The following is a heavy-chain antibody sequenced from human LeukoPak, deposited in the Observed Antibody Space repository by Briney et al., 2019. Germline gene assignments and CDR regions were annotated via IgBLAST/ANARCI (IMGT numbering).Heavy chain of an antibody. J-gene: IGHJ5*02. Sequence: PGGSLRLSCAASGFTFSDYYMSWIRQAPGEGLEWVSYISSSSSYTNYADSVKGRFTISRDNAKNSLYLQMNSLRAEDTAVYHCARDRYCSGGSCYGWFDPWGQGTLVTVSS. CDR1: GFTFSDYY. V-gene: IGHV3-11*06. D-gene: IGHD2-15*01. CDR2: ISSSSSYT. CDR3: ARDRYCSGGSCYGWFDP.